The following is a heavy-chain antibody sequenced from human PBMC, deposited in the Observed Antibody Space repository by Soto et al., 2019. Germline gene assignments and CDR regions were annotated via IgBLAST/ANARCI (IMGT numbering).Heavy chain of an antibody. V-gene: IGHV2-5*02. Sequence: QITLKESGPTLVKPTQTLTLTCTFSGFSLSTSGVGVGWIRQPPGKALEWLALIYWDDDKRYSPSLKSRLTITKDTSKNQGVLTMTNMDPVDTATYYCAHTGSDIVVVPAAPSWFDPWGQGTLVTVSS. CDR1: GFSLSTSGVG. CDR2: IYWDDDK. D-gene: IGHD2-2*01. CDR3: AHTGSDIVVVPAAPSWFDP. J-gene: IGHJ5*02.